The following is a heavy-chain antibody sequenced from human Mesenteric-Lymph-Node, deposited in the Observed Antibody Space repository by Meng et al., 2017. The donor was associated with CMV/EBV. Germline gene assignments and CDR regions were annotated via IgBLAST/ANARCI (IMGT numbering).Heavy chain of an antibody. D-gene: IGHD1-7*01. J-gene: IGHJ5*02. Sequence: GGSLRLSCQGSGYRFSTYWIGWVRQMPGKGLEWMGVIYPGNSDTRYSPSFLGHVIISVDKSINTAYLQWSSLKASDTAIYYCVRHRESNWNYLGDWFDPWGQGTLVTVSS. V-gene: IGHV5-51*01. CDR3: VRHRESNWNYLGDWFDP. CDR2: IYPGNSDT. CDR1: GYRFSTYW.